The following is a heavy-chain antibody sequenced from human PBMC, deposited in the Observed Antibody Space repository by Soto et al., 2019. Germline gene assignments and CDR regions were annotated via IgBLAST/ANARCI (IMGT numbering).Heavy chain of an antibody. D-gene: IGHD2-15*01. CDR2: ISAYNGNT. V-gene: IGHV1-18*01. Sequence: QVQLVQSGAEVKKPGASVKVSCKASGYTFTSYGISWVRQAPGQGLEWMGWISAYNGNTNYAQKLQGRVTMTTDTSTSTAYMERRSQRFDDSAVYNCARDNRYCSGGICDPRYFQHWGHGTPVTVSS. J-gene: IGHJ1*01. CDR1: GYTFTSYG. CDR3: ARDNRYCSGGICDPRYFQH.